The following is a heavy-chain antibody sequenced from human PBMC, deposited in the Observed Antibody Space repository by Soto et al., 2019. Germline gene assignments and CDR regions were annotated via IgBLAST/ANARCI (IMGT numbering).Heavy chain of an antibody. D-gene: IGHD2-21*01. V-gene: IGHV3-30*18. J-gene: IGHJ4*02. CDR2: VSYDGSLA. CDR1: GFTFSSYG. CDR3: AKVLVAFRGPDNLDY. Sequence: QVQLVESGGGVVQPGRFLRLSCAASGFTFSSYGMHWVRQAPGKGLEWVAVVSYDGSLAYYADSMKGRFTISRDNSKNTLYLEMNSLRAEDTAVYYCAKVLVAFRGPDNLDYWGQGTLVTVSS.